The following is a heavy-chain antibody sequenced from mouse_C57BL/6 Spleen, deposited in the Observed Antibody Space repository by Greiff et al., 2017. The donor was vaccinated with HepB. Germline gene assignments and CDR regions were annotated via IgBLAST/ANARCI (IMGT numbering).Heavy chain of an antibody. Sequence: VHVKQSGAELVRPGASVKLSCTASGFNIKDYYMHWVKQRPEQGLEWIGRIDPEDGDTEYAPKFQGKATMTADTSSNTAYLQLSSLTSEDTAVYYCTTGDYGRGPFDYWGQGTTLTVSS. J-gene: IGHJ2*01. CDR3: TTGDYGRGPFDY. V-gene: IGHV14-1*01. D-gene: IGHD1-1*01. CDR1: GFNIKDYY. CDR2: IDPEDGDT.